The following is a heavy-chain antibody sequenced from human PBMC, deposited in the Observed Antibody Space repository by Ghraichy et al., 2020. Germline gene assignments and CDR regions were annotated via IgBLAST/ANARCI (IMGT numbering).Heavy chain of an antibody. CDR3: ARARPYYGSYWYFDL. V-gene: IGHV4-4*09. D-gene: IGHD3-10*01. CDR1: GGSISSYY. J-gene: IGHJ2*01. Sequence: SETPSLTCTVSGGSISSYYWSWIRQPPGKGLEWIGYIYTSGSTNYNPSLKSRVTISVDTSKNQFSLKLSSVTAADTAVYYCARARPYYGSYWYFDLWGRGTLVTVSS. CDR2: IYTSGST.